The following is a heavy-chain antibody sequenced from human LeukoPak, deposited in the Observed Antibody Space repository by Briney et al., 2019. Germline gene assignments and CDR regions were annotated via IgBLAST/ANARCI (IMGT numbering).Heavy chain of an antibody. CDR3: ARVGPQAAAGTVFAFDI. V-gene: IGHV3-11*04. Sequence: PGGSLRLSCAASGFTFSDYYMSWIRQAPGKGLEWFSYISSSGSTIYYADSVEGRFTISRDNAKNSLYLQMNSLRAEDTAVYYCARVGPQAAAGTVFAFDIWGQGTMVTVSS. D-gene: IGHD6-13*01. CDR1: GFTFSDYY. CDR2: ISSSGSTI. J-gene: IGHJ3*02.